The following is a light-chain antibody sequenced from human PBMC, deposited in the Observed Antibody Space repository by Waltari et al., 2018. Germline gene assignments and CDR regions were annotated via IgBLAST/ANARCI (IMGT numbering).Light chain of an antibody. CDR1: GSNIRAGHD. CDR3: QSYDTSLSVV. V-gene: IGLV1-40*01. J-gene: IGLJ3*02. Sequence: QSVLTQPPSVSGAPGQRVTIPCTGSGSNIRAGHDVHWYQQLPRAAPKLLIYGSTSRPLGVPDRFFGSTSGTSASLAITGLQAEDEADYYCQSYDTSLSVVFGGGTKLIVL. CDR2: GST.